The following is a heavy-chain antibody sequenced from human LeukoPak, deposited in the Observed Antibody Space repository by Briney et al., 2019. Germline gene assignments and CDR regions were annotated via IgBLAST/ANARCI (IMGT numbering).Heavy chain of an antibody. V-gene: IGHV1-2*02. CDR1: GYTFTSYG. CDR3: ARGPIADVDY. J-gene: IGHJ4*02. Sequence: VASVKVSCKASGYTFTSYGISWVRQAPGQGLEWMGWINPNSGGTNYAQKFQGRVTMTRDTSISTAYMELSRLRSDDTAVYYCARGPIADVDYWGQGTLVTVSS. CDR2: INPNSGGT. D-gene: IGHD6-13*01.